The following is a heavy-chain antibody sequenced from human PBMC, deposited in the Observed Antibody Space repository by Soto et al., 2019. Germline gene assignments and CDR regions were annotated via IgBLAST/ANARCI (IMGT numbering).Heavy chain of an antibody. CDR3: ARAVPSWGSYQKGVGRRNYHFAL. CDR1: GGTFSSYT. Sequence: QVQLVQSGAEVKKPGSSVKLSCKASGGTFSSYTISWVRQAPGQGLEWMGGVIPVFGTAHYAQKFQGRVTVTADESTSTGYMELSWLRSEDTDVYSCARAVPSWGSYQKGVGRRNYHFALWGQGTLVTVSS. D-gene: IGHD3-16*02. CDR2: VIPVFGTA. J-gene: IGHJ4*02. V-gene: IGHV1-69*01.